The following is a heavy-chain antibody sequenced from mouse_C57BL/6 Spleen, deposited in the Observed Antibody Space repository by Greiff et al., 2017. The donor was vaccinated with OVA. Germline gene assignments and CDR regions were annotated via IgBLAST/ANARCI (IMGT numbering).Heavy chain of an antibody. D-gene: IGHD1-1*02. CDR3: AKGRVATRYFDY. CDR2: IYPSDSET. J-gene: IGHJ2*01. V-gene: IGHV1-61*01. Sequence: QVQLKQPGAELVRPGSSVKLSCKASGYTFTSYWMDWVKQRPGQGLEWIGNIYPSDSETHYNQKFKDKATLTVDKSSSTAYMQLSSLTSEDSAVYYCAKGRVATRYFDYWGQGTTLTVSS. CDR1: GYTFTSYW.